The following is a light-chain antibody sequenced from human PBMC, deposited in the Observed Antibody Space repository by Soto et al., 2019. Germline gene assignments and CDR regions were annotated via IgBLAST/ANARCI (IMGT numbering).Light chain of an antibody. CDR1: SSNIGSNY. V-gene: IGLV1-47*01. Sequence: QSVLTQPPSASGTPGQRVTISCSGSSSNIGSNYVYWYQQLPGTAPKLLIYRNNQRPSGVPDRFSGSKSGTSASLAISWLRSEDEADYYCAAWDDSLSVYYVFGAGSKVPV. J-gene: IGLJ1*01. CDR2: RNN. CDR3: AAWDDSLSVYYV.